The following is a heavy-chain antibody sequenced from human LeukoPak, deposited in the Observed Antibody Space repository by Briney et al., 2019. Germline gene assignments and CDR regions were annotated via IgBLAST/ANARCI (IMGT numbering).Heavy chain of an antibody. J-gene: IGHJ5*02. Sequence: GASVKVSCKTSGYTFTSYDVNWVRQATGQGLEWMGWMNPNSGNTGYAQKLQGRVTMTRNTSIGTAYMELSRLRSDDTAVYYCARDRLRLGYERTNWFDPWGQGTLVTVSS. CDR1: GYTFTSYD. V-gene: IGHV1-8*01. CDR2: MNPNSGNT. D-gene: IGHD2-15*01. CDR3: ARDRLRLGYERTNWFDP.